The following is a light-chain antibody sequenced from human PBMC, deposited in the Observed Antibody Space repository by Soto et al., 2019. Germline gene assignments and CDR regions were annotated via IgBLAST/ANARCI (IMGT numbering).Light chain of an antibody. J-gene: IGKJ2*02. CDR2: GAS. CDR3: QQYGSSPRWT. Sequence: NALTQSPGTLSLSPGERATLSCRASRSVTSNFVAWYQQKPGQAPRLLVYGASTRAIDIPERFSGSGSGTDFSLTINRLEPVDFAVYFCQQYGSSPRWTFGQGTKVEIK. V-gene: IGKV3-20*01. CDR1: RSVTSNF.